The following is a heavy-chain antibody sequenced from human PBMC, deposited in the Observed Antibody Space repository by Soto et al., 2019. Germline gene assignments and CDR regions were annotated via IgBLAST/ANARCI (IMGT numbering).Heavy chain of an antibody. Sequence: QVQLVQSGAEVKKPGASVKVSCKASGYTFTSYGISWVRQAPGQGLEWMGWISAYNGNTNYAQKLQGRVTMTTDTSTSTAYMELRSLRSDDTAVYYCARDLSEQWLWGGGNAFDIWGQGTMVTVSS. CDR2: ISAYNGNT. D-gene: IGHD6-19*01. CDR3: ARDLSEQWLWGGGNAFDI. V-gene: IGHV1-18*01. CDR1: GYTFTSYG. J-gene: IGHJ3*02.